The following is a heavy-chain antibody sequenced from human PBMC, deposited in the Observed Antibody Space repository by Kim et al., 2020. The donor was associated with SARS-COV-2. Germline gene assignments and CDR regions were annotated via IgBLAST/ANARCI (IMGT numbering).Heavy chain of an antibody. CDR3: AKFLWRHDYYYYYGMDV. J-gene: IGHJ6*02. D-gene: IGHD2-21*01. Sequence: GGSLRLSCAASGFTFSSYAMSWVRQAPGKGLEWVSAISGSGGSTYYADSVKGRFTISRDNSKNTLYLQMNSLRAEDTAVYYCAKFLWRHDYYYYYGMDVWGQGTTVTVSS. CDR2: ISGSGGST. V-gene: IGHV3-23*01. CDR1: GFTFSSYA.